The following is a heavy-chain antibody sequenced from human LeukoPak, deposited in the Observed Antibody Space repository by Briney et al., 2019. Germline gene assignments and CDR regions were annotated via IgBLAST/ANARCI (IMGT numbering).Heavy chain of an antibody. CDR2: VSTNDGNT. Sequence: ASVKVSCKASGYTFTNYHIAWVRRAPGQGLEWMEWVSTNDGNTVYAQRLQGRVTMTTDTSTSVAYMELRSLTSDDTAVYYCTRAPPGMTMMTDYWGQGTLVTVSS. V-gene: IGHV1-18*01. J-gene: IGHJ4*02. CDR3: TRAPPGMTMMTDY. D-gene: IGHD3-22*01. CDR1: GYTFTNYH.